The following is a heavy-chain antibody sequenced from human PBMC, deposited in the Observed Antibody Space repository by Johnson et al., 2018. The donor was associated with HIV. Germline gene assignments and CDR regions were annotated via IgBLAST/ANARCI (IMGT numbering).Heavy chain of an antibody. CDR3: ARDKGDSDDAFDI. D-gene: IGHD2-21*02. V-gene: IGHV3-53*01. CDR1: GFTVSSNY. CDR2: IYSGGST. J-gene: IGHJ3*02. Sequence: VQLVESGGGLIQPGGSLRLSCAASGFTVSSNYISWVRQAPGKGLEWVSVIYSGGSTYYADSVKGRFTISRDNSKNTLYLQINSLKTVDTAVYYCARDKGDSDDAFDIWGQGTMVTVSS.